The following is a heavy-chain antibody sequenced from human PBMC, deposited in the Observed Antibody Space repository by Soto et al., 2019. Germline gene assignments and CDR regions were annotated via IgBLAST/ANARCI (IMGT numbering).Heavy chain of an antibody. CDR2: IYYLGST. J-gene: IGHJ4*02. D-gene: IGHD3-10*01. CDR1: GGYMSEDF. Sequence: SPTLSLTCSVSGGYMSEDFWSWIRQSPGKGLEWIGYIYYLGSTDYNPSLKSRVTISVDTSKRQFSLRLTSVTAADTAVYYCARDGYDGSGSPYPAYWVPGTQVT. V-gene: IGHV4-59*01. CDR3: ARDGYDGSGSPYPAY.